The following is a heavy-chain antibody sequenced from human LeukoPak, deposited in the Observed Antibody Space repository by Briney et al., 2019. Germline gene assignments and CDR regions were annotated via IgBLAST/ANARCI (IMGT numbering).Heavy chain of an antibody. CDR1: GFTFSDYY. J-gene: IGHJ6*02. CDR3: AKEGADGGYGDYVDYYYGMDA. D-gene: IGHD4-17*01. V-gene: IGHV3-23*01. CDR2: ISGSGGST. Sequence: PGGSLRLSCAASGFTFSDYYMSWVRQAPGKGLEWVSAISGSGGSTYYADSVKGRFTISRDNSKNTLYLQMNSLRAEDTAVYYCAKEGADGGYGDYVDYYYGMDAWGQGTTVTVSS.